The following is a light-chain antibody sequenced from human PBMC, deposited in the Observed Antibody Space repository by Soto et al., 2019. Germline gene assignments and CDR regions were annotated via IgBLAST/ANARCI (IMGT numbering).Light chain of an antibody. CDR1: QSVSSY. Sequence: EIVLTQSPATLSLSPGERATLSCRASQSVSSYLAWYQQKPGQAPRLLIYDASNRATGIPARFSGSGSGTDFTLTISSLEPEDFVVYYCQQRSNWPPFFGQGTRLEIK. J-gene: IGKJ5*01. CDR3: QQRSNWPPF. V-gene: IGKV3-11*01. CDR2: DAS.